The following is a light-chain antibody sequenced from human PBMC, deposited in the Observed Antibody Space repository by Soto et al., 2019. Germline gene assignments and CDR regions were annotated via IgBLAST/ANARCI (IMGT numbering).Light chain of an antibody. V-gene: IGLV2-11*01. Sequence: QSALTQPRSVSGSPGQSVTISCTGTSSDVGGYNYVSWYQQHPGKAPKLMIYDVSKRPSGGPDRFSGSKSGNTASLTISGIQAEDEADYYCCSYAGSYYVFGTGTKLTVL. CDR1: SSDVGGYNY. CDR2: DVS. J-gene: IGLJ1*01. CDR3: CSYAGSYYV.